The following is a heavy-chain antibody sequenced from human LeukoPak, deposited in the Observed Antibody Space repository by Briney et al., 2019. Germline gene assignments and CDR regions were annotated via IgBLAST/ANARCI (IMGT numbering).Heavy chain of an antibody. CDR2: IYYSGST. CDR1: GGSICSYY. D-gene: IGHD2-2*01. J-gene: IGHJ6*02. V-gene: IGHV4-59*01. CDR3: ARVGYCSSTSCSSTTVTTVPAYYYYYGMDV. Sequence: SETLSLTCTVSGGSICSYYWSWIRQPPGKGLEWIGYIYYSGSTNYNPSLKSRVTISVDTSKNQFSLKLSSVTAADTAVYYCARVGYCSSTSCSSTTVTTVPAYYYYYGMDVWGQGTTVTVSS.